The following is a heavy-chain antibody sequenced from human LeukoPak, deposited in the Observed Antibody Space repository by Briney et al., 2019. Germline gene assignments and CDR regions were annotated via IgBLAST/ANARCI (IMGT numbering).Heavy chain of an antibody. Sequence: GESLRISCKASGYSFTSYWIGWVRQMPGKGLEWMGIIYPGDSDTRYSPSFQGQVTISAAKSISTAYLQWSSLKASDTAMYYCARHVGGKPSAFDIWGQGTMVTVST. V-gene: IGHV5-51*01. CDR3: ARHVGGKPSAFDI. CDR2: IYPGDSDT. J-gene: IGHJ3*02. CDR1: GYSFTSYW. D-gene: IGHD2-15*01.